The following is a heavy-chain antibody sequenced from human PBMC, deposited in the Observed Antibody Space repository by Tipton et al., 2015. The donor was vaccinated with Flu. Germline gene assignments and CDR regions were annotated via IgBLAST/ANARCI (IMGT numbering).Heavy chain of an antibody. CDR2: IYNNAYT. V-gene: IGHV4-59*12. J-gene: IGHJ4*02. CDR1: GGSIGSFY. Sequence: LVQPSETLSLTCVVSGGSIGSFYWNWIRQPPGKGLEWIGYIYNNAYTKYNPSLKSRVTISVDASKKQFSLQLRSVTAADTAVYYCARDPSLGMPDYFDHWGQGTLVTVSS. D-gene: IGHD2-2*01. CDR3: ARDPSLGMPDYFDH.